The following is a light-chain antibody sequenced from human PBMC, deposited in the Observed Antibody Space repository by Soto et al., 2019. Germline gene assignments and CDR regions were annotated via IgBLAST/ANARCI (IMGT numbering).Light chain of an antibody. CDR2: GVS. CDR3: QQYDAWPFT. Sequence: EIVLKQSPGTLSLSPGERATLSCRASQSVSNNYLAWYQQKPGQPPRLLIYGVSTRATGVPARFSGSGSGTEFVLTISSLQSEDFAIYYCQQYDAWPFTFGGGTKVDIK. V-gene: IGKV3-15*01. CDR1: QSVSNN. J-gene: IGKJ4*01.